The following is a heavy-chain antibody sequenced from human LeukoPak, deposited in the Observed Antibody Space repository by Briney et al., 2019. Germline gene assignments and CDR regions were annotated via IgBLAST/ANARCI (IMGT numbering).Heavy chain of an antibody. J-gene: IGHJ4*02. Sequence: ASVKVSCTAIGYTFTGYYLHWVRQAPGQGLEWMGWINPNSGGTNYAQKFQGRVTITRDTSISTAYMELSRLRSDDTAVYYCARDDGYCSGGSCYGIFDYWGQGTLVTVSS. V-gene: IGHV1-2*02. CDR2: INPNSGGT. CDR1: GYTFTGYY. CDR3: ARDDGYCSGGSCYGIFDY. D-gene: IGHD2-15*01.